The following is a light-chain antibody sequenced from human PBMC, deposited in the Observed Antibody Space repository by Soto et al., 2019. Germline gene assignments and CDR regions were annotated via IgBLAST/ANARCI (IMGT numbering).Light chain of an antibody. CDR1: QSISSY. J-gene: IGKJ1*01. CDR3: QQSYSTPQT. Sequence: DIQMTQSPSSLSASVGDRVTITCRASQSISSYLNWYQQNPGKAPKLLIYAATSLQSGVPSRFSGSGSGTDFTLTISSLQPEDFATYYYQQSYSTPQTFGQGTKVEIK. CDR2: AAT. V-gene: IGKV1-39*01.